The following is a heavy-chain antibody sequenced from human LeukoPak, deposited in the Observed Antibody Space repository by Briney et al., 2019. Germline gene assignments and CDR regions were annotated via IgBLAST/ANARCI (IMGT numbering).Heavy chain of an antibody. Sequence: ASVKVSCKASGYTFTSYGISWVRQAPGQGLEWMGWISAYNGNTNYAQKLQGRVTMTTDTSTSTAYMELRSLRSDDTAVYYSARMEWELLWFDPWGQGTLVTVSS. CDR2: ISAYNGNT. V-gene: IGHV1-18*01. D-gene: IGHD1-26*01. CDR1: GYTFTSYG. J-gene: IGHJ5*02. CDR3: ARMEWELLWFDP.